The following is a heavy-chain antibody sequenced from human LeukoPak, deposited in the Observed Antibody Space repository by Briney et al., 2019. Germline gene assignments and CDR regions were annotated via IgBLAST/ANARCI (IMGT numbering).Heavy chain of an antibody. CDR2: IYHTGST. Sequence: GSLRLSCAASGFTFSSYEMNWVRQAPGKGLEWIGEIYHTGSTNNNPSLTSRVTISVDKSKNQFSLKLSSVTAADTAVYYCARGLVTTGRSSFDNWGQGTLVTVSS. J-gene: IGHJ4*02. D-gene: IGHD4-17*01. CDR3: ARGLVTTGRSSFDN. V-gene: IGHV4-4*02. CDR1: GFTFSSYEM.